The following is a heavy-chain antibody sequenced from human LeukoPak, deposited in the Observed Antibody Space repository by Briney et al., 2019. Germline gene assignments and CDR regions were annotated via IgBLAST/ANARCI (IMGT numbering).Heavy chain of an antibody. J-gene: IGHJ4*02. Sequence: SETLSLTCSVSGGSISGYYWSWIRQPPGKGLEWIGYIFYSGTTNYNPSLKSRVTISIDTSKNQFSLKLNSVTAADTAVYYCARSNPLGYSSSWYGVDNWGQGTLVTVSS. V-gene: IGHV4-59*08. CDR2: IFYSGTT. D-gene: IGHD6-13*01. CDR1: GGSISGYY. CDR3: ARSNPLGYSSSWYGVDN.